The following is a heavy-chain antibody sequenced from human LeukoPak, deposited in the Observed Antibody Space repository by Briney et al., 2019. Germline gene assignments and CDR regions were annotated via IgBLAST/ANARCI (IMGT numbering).Heavy chain of an antibody. CDR1: GGSISSYY. V-gene: IGHV4-59*01. D-gene: IGHD2-2*01. CDR3: ARGNGWVCSSTSCYNWFDP. Sequence: SETLSLTCTVSGGSISSYYWSWIRQPPEKGLEWIGYIYYSGSTNYNPSLKSRVTISVDTSKNQFSLKLSSVTAADTAVYYCARGNGWVCSSTSCYNWFDPWGQGTLVTVSS. J-gene: IGHJ5*02. CDR2: IYYSGST.